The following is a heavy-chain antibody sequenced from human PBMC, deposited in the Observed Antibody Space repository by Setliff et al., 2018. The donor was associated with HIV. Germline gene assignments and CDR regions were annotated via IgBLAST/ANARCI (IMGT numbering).Heavy chain of an antibody. CDR1: GFSFNNAW. J-gene: IGHJ4*02. D-gene: IGHD2-15*01. V-gene: IGHV3-15*01. CDR2: IKSNRDRGTT. CDR3: TTYSPHGSGNRHYFDD. Sequence: GGSLRLSCAVSGFSFNNAWMNWVRQAPGKGLEWVGRIKSNRDRGTTEHNAPVRGRFTISRDDSKNTLYLQMNSLQTDDTGVYYCTTYSPHGSGNRHYFDDWGQGTLVTVSS.